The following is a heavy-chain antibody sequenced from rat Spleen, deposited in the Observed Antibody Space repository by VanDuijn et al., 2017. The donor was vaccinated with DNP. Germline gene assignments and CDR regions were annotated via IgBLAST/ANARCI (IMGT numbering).Heavy chain of an antibody. Sequence: EVQLVESGGGLVQPGRSLKLSCAASGFTFSDYAMAWVRQAPKKGLEWVATISDDGSRPYYRDSVKGRFTISRDNAKSILYLQMESLRSEDTATYYCAKDRAGPFDYWGQGVMVTVSS. CDR3: AKDRAGPFDY. CDR2: ISDDGSRP. V-gene: IGHV5-17*01. D-gene: IGHD4-1*01. J-gene: IGHJ2*01. CDR1: GFTFSDYA.